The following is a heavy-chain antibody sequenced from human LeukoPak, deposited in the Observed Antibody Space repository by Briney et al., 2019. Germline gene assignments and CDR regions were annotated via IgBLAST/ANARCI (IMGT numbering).Heavy chain of an antibody. J-gene: IGHJ4*02. D-gene: IGHD1-26*01. CDR1: GFTFSGHW. Sequence: GGSLRLSCTASGFTFSGHWMNWVRQAPGKGLVWVSRIGSDGGSTTYADSVKGRFTISRDNAKNTLYLQMTSLRAEDTAVYYCARGGSGNFYYWGQGTLVTVSS. CDR3: ARGGSGNFYY. CDR2: IGSDGGST. V-gene: IGHV3-74*03.